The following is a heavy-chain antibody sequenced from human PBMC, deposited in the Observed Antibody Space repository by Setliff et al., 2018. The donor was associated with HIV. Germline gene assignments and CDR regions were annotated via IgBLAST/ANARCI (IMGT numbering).Heavy chain of an antibody. V-gene: IGHV3-23*01. CDR1: GFTFSSYA. J-gene: IGHJ4*02. CDR2: ISNSGGST. D-gene: IGHD6-25*01. Sequence: LSCAASGFTFSSYAMSWVRQAPGKGLEWVSAISNSGGSTYYADSVKGRFTISRDNSRDTVYLQMNSLRAEDTAVYYCARDPPNSGWTLESWGQGTLVTVSS. CDR3: ARDPPNSGWTLES.